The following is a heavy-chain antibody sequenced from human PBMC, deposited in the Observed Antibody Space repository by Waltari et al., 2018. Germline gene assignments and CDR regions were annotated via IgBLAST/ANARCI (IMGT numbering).Heavy chain of an antibody. D-gene: IGHD3-3*01. CDR2: ISGNNGHT. V-gene: IGHV1-18*01. Sequence: QVQLVQSGAEVKKPGASVKVSCKASGYTFSDYGISWVRQAPGQWLEWIGWISGNNGHTNQAQKVQGRLIMTEDTSATTVYMELTYLTSDDTAVYYCARERHRLMEEGYLMALDPWGQGTLVTVSS. CDR3: ARERHRLMEEGYLMALDP. CDR1: GYTFSDYG. J-gene: IGHJ5*02.